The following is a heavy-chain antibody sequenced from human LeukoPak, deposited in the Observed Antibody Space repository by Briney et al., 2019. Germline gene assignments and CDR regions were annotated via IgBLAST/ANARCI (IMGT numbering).Heavy chain of an antibody. J-gene: IGHJ4*02. V-gene: IGHV4-39*01. D-gene: IGHD1-26*01. Sequence: SETLSLTCTVSGGSISSSSYYWGWIRQPPGKGLEWIGSIYYSGSTYYNPSLKSRVTISVDTSKNQFSLKLSSVTAADTAVYYCARRSGELLTFDYWGQGTLVTVSS. CDR1: GGSISSSSYY. CDR3: ARRSGELLTFDY. CDR2: IYYSGST.